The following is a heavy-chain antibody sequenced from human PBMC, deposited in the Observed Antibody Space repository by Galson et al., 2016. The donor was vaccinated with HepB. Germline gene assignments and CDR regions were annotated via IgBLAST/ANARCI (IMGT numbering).Heavy chain of an antibody. CDR3: AKDLLRATRAYDYVRGAWGYFDY. CDR2: ISYDGSNK. D-gene: IGHD3-16*01. CDR1: GFTFSSYG. J-gene: IGHJ4*02. Sequence: SLRLSCAASGFTFSSYGMHWVRQAPGKGLEWVAVISYDGSNKYYADSVKGRFTISRDNSKNTLYLQMNSLRAEDTAVYYCAKDLLRATRAYDYVRGAWGYFDYWGQGTLVTVSS. V-gene: IGHV3-30*18.